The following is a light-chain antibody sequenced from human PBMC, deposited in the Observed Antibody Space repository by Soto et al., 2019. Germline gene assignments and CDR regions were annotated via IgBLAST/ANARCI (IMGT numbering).Light chain of an antibody. J-gene: IGLJ2*01. CDR1: SSDVGGYNY. CDR2: EVS. V-gene: IGLV2-14*01. Sequence: QSVLTQPASVPGSPGQSITISCTGTSSDVGGYNYVSWYQQHPGKAPKLMIYEVSNRPSGVSNRFSGSKSGNTASLTISGLQAEHEADYYCSSYTSSSTLVFGGGTKLTVL. CDR3: SSYTSSSTLV.